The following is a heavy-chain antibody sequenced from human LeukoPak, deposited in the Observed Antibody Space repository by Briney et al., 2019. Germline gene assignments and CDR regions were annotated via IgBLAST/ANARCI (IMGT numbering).Heavy chain of an antibody. CDR1: GGSISSGGYY. D-gene: IGHD3-22*01. CDR3: ARSYKYDGSRNAFDI. CDR2: IYYSGST. V-gene: IGHV4-31*03. Sequence: PSQTLSLTCTVSGGSISSGGYYWGWIRQHPGKGLEWIGYIYYSGSTNYNPSLRSRATISLDTSKNQFSLKLSSVTAADTALYYCARSYKYDGSRNAFDIWGQGTMVTVSS. J-gene: IGHJ3*02.